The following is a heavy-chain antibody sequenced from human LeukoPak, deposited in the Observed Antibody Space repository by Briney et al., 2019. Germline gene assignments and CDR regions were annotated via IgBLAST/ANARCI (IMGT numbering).Heavy chain of an antibody. CDR2: IIPIFGTA. CDR3: ARALGYSYGYSWYFDY. J-gene: IGHJ4*02. V-gene: IGHV1-69*05. Sequence: SVKVSCKASGGTFSSYAISWVRQAPGQGLEWMGGIIPIFGTANYAQKFQGRVTITTDESTSTAYVELSSLRSEDTAVYYCARALGYSYGYSWYFDYWGQGTLVTVSS. CDR1: GGTFSSYA. D-gene: IGHD5-18*01.